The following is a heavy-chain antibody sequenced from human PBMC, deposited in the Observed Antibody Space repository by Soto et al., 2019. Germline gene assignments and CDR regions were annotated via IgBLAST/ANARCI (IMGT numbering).Heavy chain of an antibody. CDR3: ASPTMDYYYSYGMDV. V-gene: IGHV1-69*14. J-gene: IGHJ6*02. D-gene: IGHD3-10*01. Sequence: QVQLVQSGAEVKKPGSSVKVSCKASGGTFSSYAISWVRQAPGQGLEWMGGIIPIFGTANYAQKFQGRITITADKSTSTAYMELSSLRSDDTAVYYCASPTMDYYYSYGMDVWGQGTTVTVSS. CDR2: IIPIFGTA. CDR1: GGTFSSYA.